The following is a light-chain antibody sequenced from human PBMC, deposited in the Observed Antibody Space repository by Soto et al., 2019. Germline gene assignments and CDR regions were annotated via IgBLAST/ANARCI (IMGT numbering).Light chain of an antibody. CDR1: QSVFHSFNHKNY. Sequence: DIVMTQSPDSLAVSLGERPTVSCRSSQSVFHSFNHKNYLAWYQQKPGQPPKLLIYWASDRVSGVPDRFSASGSETDFTLTISSLQAEDVAVYYCQQYYGDPPTFGQGTKVEIK. J-gene: IGKJ1*01. CDR2: WAS. CDR3: QQYYGDPPT. V-gene: IGKV4-1*01.